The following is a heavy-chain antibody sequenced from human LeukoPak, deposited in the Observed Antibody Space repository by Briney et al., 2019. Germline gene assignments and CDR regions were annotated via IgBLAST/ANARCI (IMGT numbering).Heavy chain of an antibody. CDR2: ISNSGGST. D-gene: IGHD1-1*01. CDR3: AKGLERESRLDS. J-gene: IGHJ4*02. V-gene: IGHV3-23*01. Sequence: GGSLRLSCAASGFTFNTYTMYWVRQAPGKGLEWVSGISNSGGSTYYADSVKGRFTISRDNSKNTLYLQMNSLRAEDTALYYCAKGLERESRLDSWGQGTLVTVSS. CDR1: GFTFNTYT.